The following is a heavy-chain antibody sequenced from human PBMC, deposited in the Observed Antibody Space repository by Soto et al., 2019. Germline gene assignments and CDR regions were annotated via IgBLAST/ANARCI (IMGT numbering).Heavy chain of an antibody. CDR3: TSRRFGDRGVTTMDV. V-gene: IGHV4-39*01. CDR2: IYSSGTT. CDR1: GGSIGGSNYF. Sequence: QLRLQESGPGLVKPSETLSLTCTVSGGSIGGSNYFWGWIRQSPGTGLGWLGTIYSSGTTYYSPSLKSRITMSLDTSKNQCSLNLGSVSAADTAVYYCTSRRFGDRGVTTMDVWGPGTTVTVSS. D-gene: IGHD1-26*01. J-gene: IGHJ6*02.